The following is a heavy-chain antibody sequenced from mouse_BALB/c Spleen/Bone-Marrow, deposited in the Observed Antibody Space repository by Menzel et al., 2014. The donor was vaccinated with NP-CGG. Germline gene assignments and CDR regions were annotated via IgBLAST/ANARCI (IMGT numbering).Heavy chain of an antibody. V-gene: IGHV1-9*01. CDR1: GYTFNSYW. CDR2: ILPGSGIT. CDR3: ARSPY. J-gene: IGHJ3*01. Sequence: LVESGAELMKPGASVKISCKATGYTFNSYWIEWVKQRPGHGLEWIGEILPGSGITNYNEKFKVKATFNADTSSNTAYMQLSSLTSEDSAVYYCARSPYWGRGTLVTVSA.